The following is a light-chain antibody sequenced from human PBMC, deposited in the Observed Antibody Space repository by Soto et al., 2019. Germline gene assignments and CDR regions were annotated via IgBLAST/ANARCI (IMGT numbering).Light chain of an antibody. CDR2: DVN. J-gene: IGLJ1*01. CDR3: VSFAGGTYV. CDR1: SRDVGSNDF. V-gene: IGLV2-11*01. Sequence: QSALTQPRSVSGSPGQSVTISCTGTSRDVGSNDFVSWYQQHAGKVPKLILHDVNRRPPGVPDRFFGSKSGNTASLTVSGLQAEDEADYYCVSFAGGTYVFGTGTKVTVL.